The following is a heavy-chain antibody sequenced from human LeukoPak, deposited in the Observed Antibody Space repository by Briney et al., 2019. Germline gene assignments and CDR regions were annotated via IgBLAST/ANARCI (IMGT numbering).Heavy chain of an antibody. CDR3: AREGPGVDIVATIPPYFDY. D-gene: IGHD5-12*01. CDR2: ISAYNGNT. CDR1: GYTFTSYG. Sequence: GASVKVSCKASGYTFTSYGISWVRQAPGQGLEWMGWISAYNGNTNFAQKLQGRVTMTTDTSTSTAYMELRSLRSDDTAVYYCAREGPGVDIVATIPPYFDYWGQGTLVTVSS. V-gene: IGHV1-18*01. J-gene: IGHJ4*02.